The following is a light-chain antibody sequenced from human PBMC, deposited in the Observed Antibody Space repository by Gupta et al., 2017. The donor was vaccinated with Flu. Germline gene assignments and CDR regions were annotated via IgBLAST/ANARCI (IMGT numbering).Light chain of an antibody. V-gene: IGKV1-5*03. CDR3: QHDNSYPFT. CDR1: QSISSW. Sequence: DIQMTQSPSTLSASVGDRVTITCRASQSISSWLAWYQQKPGKAPKLLIYEASRLESGVPSRFSGSGSETEFTLTISSLQPDDFATYYCQHDNSYPFTFGHGTEVDIK. CDR2: EAS. J-gene: IGKJ3*01.